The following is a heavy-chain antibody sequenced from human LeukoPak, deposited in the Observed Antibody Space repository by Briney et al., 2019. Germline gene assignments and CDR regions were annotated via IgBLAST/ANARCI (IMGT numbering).Heavy chain of an antibody. J-gene: IGHJ6*02. Sequence: ASVKVSCKASGYTFTSYGISWVRQAPGQGLEWMGRISAYNGNTNYAQKLQGRVTITTDTSTSTAYMELRSLRSDDTAVYYCARRGDYYYYGMDVWGQGTTVTVYS. V-gene: IGHV1-18*01. CDR3: ARRGDYYYYGMDV. CDR1: GYTFTSYG. CDR2: ISAYNGNT.